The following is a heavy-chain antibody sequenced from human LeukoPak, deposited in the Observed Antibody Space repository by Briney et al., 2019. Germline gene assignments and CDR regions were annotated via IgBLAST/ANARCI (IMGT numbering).Heavy chain of an antibody. CDR1: GFTFNNYA. J-gene: IGHJ4*02. CDR2: MSGSGERT. V-gene: IGHV3-23*01. Sequence: GGSLRLSCAASGFTFNNYAMSWVRQAPGKGLEWVSSMSGSGERTNYADSVKGRFTISRGNSENTLYLQMNSLRAEDTAVYYCAKSRSGWYVFDYWGQGTLVTVSS. D-gene: IGHD6-19*01. CDR3: AKSRSGWYVFDY.